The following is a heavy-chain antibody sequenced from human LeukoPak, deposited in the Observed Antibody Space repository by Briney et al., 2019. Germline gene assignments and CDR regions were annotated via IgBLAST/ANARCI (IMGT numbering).Heavy chain of an antibody. CDR2: INQSGST. D-gene: IGHD3-22*01. Sequence: SETLSLTCAVYGGSFSGYYWSWIRQVPGKGLEWLGEINQSGSTNYNPSLKSRVTISVDTSKNQFSPKLSSVAAADTAVYYCARGRNYYDSSGYDFDYWGQGTLVTVSS. V-gene: IGHV4-34*01. CDR3: ARGRNYYDSSGYDFDY. J-gene: IGHJ4*02. CDR1: GGSFSGYY.